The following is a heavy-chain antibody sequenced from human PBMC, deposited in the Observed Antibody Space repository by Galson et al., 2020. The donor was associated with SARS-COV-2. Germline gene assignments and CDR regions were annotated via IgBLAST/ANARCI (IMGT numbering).Heavy chain of an antibody. Sequence: QLGESLMISCAASGFTFTNYAIHWVRQAPGKGLEWVAVISHDGRIEVYADSVKGRFTISRDNSENMLFLQMDSLRADDTAVYYCARDVSGGASDIWGQGTMVTVSS. CDR1: GFTFTNYA. CDR3: ARDVSGGASDI. D-gene: IGHD1-26*01. J-gene: IGHJ3*02. V-gene: IGHV3-30*04. CDR2: ISHDGRIE.